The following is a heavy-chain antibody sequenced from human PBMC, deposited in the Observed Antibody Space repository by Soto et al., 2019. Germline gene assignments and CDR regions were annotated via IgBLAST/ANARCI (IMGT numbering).Heavy chain of an antibody. CDR3: ASFEIPAATNYGMDV. CDR1: GYTFTSYD. J-gene: IGHJ6*02. V-gene: IGHV1-8*01. D-gene: IGHD2-2*01. CDR2: MNPNSGNT. Sequence: QVQLVQSGAEVKKPGASVKVSCKASGYTFTSYDLNWVRQATGQGLEWMGWMNPNSGNTGYAQKFQGRVTMTRNTSRSTAYMELSSLRSEDTAVYYCASFEIPAATNYGMDVWGQGTTVTVSS.